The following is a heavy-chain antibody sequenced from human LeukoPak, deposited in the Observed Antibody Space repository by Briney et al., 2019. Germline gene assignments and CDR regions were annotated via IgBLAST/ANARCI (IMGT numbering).Heavy chain of an antibody. V-gene: IGHV3-21*01. CDR1: GFTFSTYN. J-gene: IGHJ4*02. D-gene: IGHD4-23*01. Sequence: GSLRLSCAASGFTFSTYNMNWVRQAPGKGLEWVSPITSSGSYIYYADSVKGRFTISRDNAKKSLYLQMSSLRVDDTAVYYCASYGGNAYFEYWGQGTLVTVSS. CDR2: ITSSGSYI. CDR3: ASYGGNAYFEY.